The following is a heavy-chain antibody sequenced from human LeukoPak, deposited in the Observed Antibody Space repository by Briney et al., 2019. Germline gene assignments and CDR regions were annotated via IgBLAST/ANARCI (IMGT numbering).Heavy chain of an antibody. Sequence: GESLKISCKGSGYSFTDYWIGWVRQMPGKGLEWMGLIYPGDSDTRYSPSFQGQVTISADKSISIAHLQWSSLRASDTAMYYCARRATTRDGYNWNWFDPWGQGTLVTVSS. V-gene: IGHV5-51*01. CDR3: ARRATTRDGYNWNWFDP. CDR2: IYPGDSDT. J-gene: IGHJ5*02. D-gene: IGHD5-24*01. CDR1: GYSFTDYW.